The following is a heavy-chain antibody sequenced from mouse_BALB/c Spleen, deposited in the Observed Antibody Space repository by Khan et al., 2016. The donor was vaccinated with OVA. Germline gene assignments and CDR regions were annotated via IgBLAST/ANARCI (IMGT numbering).Heavy chain of an antibody. CDR2: IIPSNDYT. Sequence: VKLQQSGAELARPGASVKMSCKASGYTFTTYTIHWVKQRPGQGLEWIGYIIPSNDYTNYNQKFKDRATLTADKSSRTAYMQLSSLTSEDSAVYYCAREGAYYRSDGWFAYWGQGTLVTVSA. CDR1: GYTFTTYT. CDR3: AREGAYYRSDGWFAY. D-gene: IGHD2-14*01. J-gene: IGHJ3*01. V-gene: IGHV1-4*01.